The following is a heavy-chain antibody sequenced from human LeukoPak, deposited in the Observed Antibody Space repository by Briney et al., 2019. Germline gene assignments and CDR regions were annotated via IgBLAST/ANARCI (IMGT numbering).Heavy chain of an antibody. CDR3: AGTQRGYSYGYVDY. V-gene: IGHV4-61*02. CDR2: IYTSGST. Sequence: PSETLSLTCTASGGSISSGSYYWSWIRQPAGKGLEWIGRIYTSGSTNYNPSLKSRVTISVDTSKNQFSLKLSSVTAADTAVYYCAGTQRGYSYGYVDYWGQGTLVTVSS. CDR1: GGSISSGSYY. D-gene: IGHD5-18*01. J-gene: IGHJ4*02.